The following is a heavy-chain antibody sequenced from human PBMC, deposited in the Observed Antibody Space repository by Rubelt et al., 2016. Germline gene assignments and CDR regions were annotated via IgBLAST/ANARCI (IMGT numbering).Heavy chain of an antibody. J-gene: IGHJ4*02. CDR3: ARDHSGSYSFDF. D-gene: IGHD1-26*01. CDR2: INAGNGNT. Sequence: EVKKPGASVKVSCKASGYTFTSYSMLWVRQAPGQKLEWMGWINAGNGNTKYSQKFQGRVTITRDTSASTAYMELSSLTSEETAVYYCARDHSGSYSFDFWGQGTLVTVSS. CDR1: GYTFTSYS. V-gene: IGHV1-3*01.